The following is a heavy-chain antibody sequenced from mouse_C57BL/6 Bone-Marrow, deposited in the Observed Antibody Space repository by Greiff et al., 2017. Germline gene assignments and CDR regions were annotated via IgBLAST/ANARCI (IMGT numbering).Heavy chain of an antibody. D-gene: IGHD2-4*01. V-gene: IGHV1-39*01. CDR3: ARGYDYDYAMDD. Sequence: EVKLQQSGPELVKPGASVKISCKASGYSFTDYNMNWVKQSNGKSLEWIGVINPNYGTTNYNQKFKGKATLTVDQSSSTAYMQLNSLTSEDSAVYYCARGYDYDYAMDDWGQGTTVTVSS. J-gene: IGHJ4*01. CDR2: INPNYGTT. CDR1: GYSFTDYN.